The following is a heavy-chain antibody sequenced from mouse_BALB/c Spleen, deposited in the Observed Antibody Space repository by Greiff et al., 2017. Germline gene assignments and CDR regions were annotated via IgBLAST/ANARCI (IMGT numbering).Heavy chain of an antibody. Sequence: VKLVESGPGLVQPSQSLSITCTVSGFSLTSYGVHWVRQSPGKGLEWLGVIWSGGSTDYNAAFISRLSISKDNSKSQVFFKMNSLQADDTAIYYCARSTTATYNAMDYWGQGTSVTVSS. CDR3: ARSTTATYNAMDY. CDR1: GFSLTSYG. CDR2: IWSGGST. D-gene: IGHD1-2*01. V-gene: IGHV2-4-1*01. J-gene: IGHJ4*01.